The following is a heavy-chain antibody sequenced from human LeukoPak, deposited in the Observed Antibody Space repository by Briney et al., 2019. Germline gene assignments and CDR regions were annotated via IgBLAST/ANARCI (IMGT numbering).Heavy chain of an antibody. CDR3: ARADYDYVWGNMH. V-gene: IGHV1-46*01. J-gene: IGHJ4*02. D-gene: IGHD3-16*01. Sequence: GASVKVSCKASGYTFTSYGISWVRQAPGQGLEWMGIINPSGGSTSYAQKFQGRVTMTRDMSTSTVYMELSSLRSEDTAVYYCARADYDYVWGNMHWGQGTLVTVSS. CDR2: INPSGGST. CDR1: GYTFTSYG.